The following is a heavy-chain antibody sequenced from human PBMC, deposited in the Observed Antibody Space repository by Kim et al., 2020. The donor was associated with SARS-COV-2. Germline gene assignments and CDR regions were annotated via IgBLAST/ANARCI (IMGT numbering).Heavy chain of an antibody. CDR2: IKSKTDGGTT. CDR1: GFTFSNAW. D-gene: IGHD3-3*01. J-gene: IGHJ3*02. V-gene: IGHV3-15*01. CDR3: TTSPTHYDFWSGYRGGAFDI. Sequence: GGSLRLSCGASGFTFSNAWMSWVRQAPGKGLEWVGRIKSKTDGGTTDYAAPVKGRFTISRDDSKNTLYLQMNSLKTEDTAVYYCTTSPTHYDFWSGYRGGAFDIWGQGTMVTVSS.